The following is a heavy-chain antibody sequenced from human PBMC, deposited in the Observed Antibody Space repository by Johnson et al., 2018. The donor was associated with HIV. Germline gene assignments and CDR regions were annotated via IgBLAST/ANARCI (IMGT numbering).Heavy chain of an antibody. CDR3: ARDRGGIAEQSGAFDI. V-gene: IGHV3-30*03. CDR2: ISYDGSNK. J-gene: IGHJ3*02. CDR1: GFTFDDYG. Sequence: QVQLVESGGGVVRPGGSLRLSCAASGFTFDDYGMSWVRQAPGKGLEWVAVISYDGSNKYYADSVKGRFTISRDNSKNTLYLQMNSLRAEDTAVYYCARDRGGIAEQSGAFDIWGQGTMVTVSP. D-gene: IGHD6-13*01.